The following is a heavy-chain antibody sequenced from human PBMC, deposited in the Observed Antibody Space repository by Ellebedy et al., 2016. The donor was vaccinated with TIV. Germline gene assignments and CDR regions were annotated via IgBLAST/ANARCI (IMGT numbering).Heavy chain of an antibody. CDR3: ARGGAGFDSMNRELSFDS. V-gene: IGHV3-7*01. CDR1: GFTFSSYW. Sequence: GESLKISXAASGFTFSSYWMSWVRQAPGKGLEWVANIKQDGSEKYYVDSVKGRFTISRDDAENSLYLQMNSLRDEDTALYYCARGGAGFDSMNRELSFDSWGQGTLVIVSS. J-gene: IGHJ4*02. D-gene: IGHD1-26*01. CDR2: IKQDGSEK.